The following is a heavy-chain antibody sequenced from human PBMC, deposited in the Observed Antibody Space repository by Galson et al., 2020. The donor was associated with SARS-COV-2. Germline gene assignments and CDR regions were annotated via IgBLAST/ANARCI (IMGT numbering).Heavy chain of an antibody. CDR3: AKDGEMASQLGWYFDL. CDR2: ISWDGGCT. V-gene: IGHV3-43*01. J-gene: IGHJ2*01. D-gene: IGHD3-10*01. Sequence: GESLKISCAASGFTFDDYTMHWVRQAPGKGLEWVSLISWDGGCTYYADSVKGRFTISRDNSKNSLYLQMNSLRTEDTALYYCAKDGEMASQLGWYFDLWGRGTLVTVSS. CDR1: GFTFDDYT.